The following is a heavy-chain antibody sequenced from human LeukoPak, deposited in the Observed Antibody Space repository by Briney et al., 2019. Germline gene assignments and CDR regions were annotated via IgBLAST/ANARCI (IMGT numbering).Heavy chain of an antibody. D-gene: IGHD6-19*01. CDR1: GFTFSSYW. V-gene: IGHV3-74*01. CDR3: ARVTPFGSKWLVIDY. CDR2: INSDGSST. Sequence: GSLRLSCAASGFTFSSYWMHWVRQAPGKGLVWVSRINSDGSSTSYADSVKGRFTISRDNAKNTLYLQMNSLRAEDTAVYYCARVTPFGSKWLVIDYWGQGTLVTVSS. J-gene: IGHJ4*02.